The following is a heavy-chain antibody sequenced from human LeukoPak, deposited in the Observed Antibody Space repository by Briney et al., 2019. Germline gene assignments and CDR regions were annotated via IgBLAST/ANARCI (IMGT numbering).Heavy chain of an antibody. CDR1: GFTFSSYA. D-gene: IGHD3-10*01. CDR3: AKDRSLLWSPRSYFDY. CDR2: ISGSGGST. V-gene: IGHV3-23*01. J-gene: IGHJ4*02. Sequence: PGGSLRLSCAASGFTFSSYAMSWVRQAPGKGLEWVSAISGSGGSTYYADSVKGRLTISRDNSKNTLYLQMNSLRAEDTAVYYCAKDRSLLWSPRSYFDYWGQGTLVTVSS.